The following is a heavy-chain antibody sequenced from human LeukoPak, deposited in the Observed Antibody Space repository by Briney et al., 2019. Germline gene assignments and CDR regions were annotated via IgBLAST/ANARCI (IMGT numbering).Heavy chain of an antibody. Sequence: GGSLRLSCAASGFTFSSYGMHWVRQAPGKGLDWVAFIRYDGSNVYYADSVKGRFTISRDNSKNTLYLQMSSLRAEDTAVYYCAKDARYTGSYLNYFDFWGHGTLVTVSS. V-gene: IGHV3-30*02. D-gene: IGHD1-26*01. CDR1: GFTFSSYG. CDR3: AKDARYTGSYLNYFDF. CDR2: IRYDGSNV. J-gene: IGHJ4*01.